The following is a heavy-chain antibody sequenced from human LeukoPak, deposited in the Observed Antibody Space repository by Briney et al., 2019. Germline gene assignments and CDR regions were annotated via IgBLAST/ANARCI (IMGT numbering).Heavy chain of an antibody. V-gene: IGHV4-59*08. Sequence: SETLSLTCTVSGGSISSYYWSWIRQHPGKGLEWNGYIYYSGSTNYNPSLKSRVTISVDTSKNQFSLKLSSVTAADTAVYYCARQNFSGLGSYLIDYWGQGTLATVSS. J-gene: IGHJ4*02. CDR1: GGSISSYY. CDR3: ARQNFSGLGSYLIDY. D-gene: IGHD3-10*01. CDR2: IYYSGST.